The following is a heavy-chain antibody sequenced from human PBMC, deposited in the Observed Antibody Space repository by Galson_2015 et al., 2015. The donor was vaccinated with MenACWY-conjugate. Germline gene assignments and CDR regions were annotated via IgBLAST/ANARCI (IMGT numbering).Heavy chain of an antibody. V-gene: IGHV4-59*01. Sequence: TLSLTCTVSGVSIDTYYWTWLRQFPGKGLEWIGYIYYKGTTNYNPSLESRVTMSVDTSKNHFSLRLTSVTTADTAVYFCAGPAVSGTMFVSWGQGALVTVSS. D-gene: IGHD4/OR15-4a*01. CDR3: AGPAVSGTMFVS. CDR1: GVSIDTYY. J-gene: IGHJ5*01. CDR2: IYYKGTT.